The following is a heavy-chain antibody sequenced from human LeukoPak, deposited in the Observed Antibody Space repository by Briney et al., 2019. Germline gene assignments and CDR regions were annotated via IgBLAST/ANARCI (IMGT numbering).Heavy chain of an antibody. CDR3: ARGGQWELPEAFDI. Sequence: PGGSLRLSCAASGFTVSSNYMSWVRQAPGKGLEWVSVIYSGGSTYYADSVKGRFTISRDNSKNTLYLQMNSLRAKDTAVYYCARGGQWELPEAFDIWGQGTMVTVSS. CDR1: GFTVSSNY. J-gene: IGHJ3*02. CDR2: IYSGGST. V-gene: IGHV3-66*02. D-gene: IGHD1-26*01.